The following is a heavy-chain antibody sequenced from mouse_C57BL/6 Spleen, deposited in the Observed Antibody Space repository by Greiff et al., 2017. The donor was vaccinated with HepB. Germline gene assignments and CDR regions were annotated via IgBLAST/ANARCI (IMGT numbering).Heavy chain of an antibody. CDR3: ARPHYYGSSYAMDY. J-gene: IGHJ4*01. D-gene: IGHD1-1*01. CDR2: ISSGGSYT. V-gene: IGHV5-6*01. Sequence: ELKLVESGGDLVKPGGSLKLSCAASGFTFSSYGMSWVRQTPDKRLEWVATISSGGSYTYYPDSVKGRFTISRDNAKNTLYLQMSSLKSEDTAMYYCARPHYYGSSYAMDYWGQGTSVTVSS. CDR1: GFTFSSYG.